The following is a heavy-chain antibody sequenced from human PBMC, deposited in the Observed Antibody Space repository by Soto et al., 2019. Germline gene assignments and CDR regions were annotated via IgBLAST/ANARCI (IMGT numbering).Heavy chain of an antibody. CDR3: ARGDYGTGGYPFPYFDY. CDR1: GYSFTGYY. D-gene: IGHD2-8*02. J-gene: IGHJ4*02. CDR2: INPDSGAT. V-gene: IGHV1-2*02. Sequence: HEHLVQSGAEVKRPGASLKVSCKASGYSFTGYYIHWVRQAPGQGLEWMGWINPDSGATNYAQNFQGRVTLTSDTSISTAYVDLTSLTSDDTAVYYCARGDYGTGGYPFPYFDYWGQGTLVIVSS.